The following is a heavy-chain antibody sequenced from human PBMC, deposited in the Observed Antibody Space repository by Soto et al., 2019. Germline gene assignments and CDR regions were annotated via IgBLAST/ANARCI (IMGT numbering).Heavy chain of an antibody. D-gene: IGHD4-17*01. V-gene: IGHV1-18*01. J-gene: IGHJ4*02. Sequence: XSVKVSCKASGCTFTRYGISWVRQAPGQGLEWMXWISDXNGNTNYAQKXXGRVTMPXXTSKSTAYMELRSMRSDNTAVYYCARDHYGLNYWGQGTLVTVSS. CDR1: GCTFTRYG. CDR2: ISDXNGNT. CDR3: ARDHYGLNY.